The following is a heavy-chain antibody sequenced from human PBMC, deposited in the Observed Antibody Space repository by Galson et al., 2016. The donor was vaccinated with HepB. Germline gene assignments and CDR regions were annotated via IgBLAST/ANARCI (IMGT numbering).Heavy chain of an antibody. J-gene: IGHJ4*02. V-gene: IGHV3-30*04. CDR1: GFIFNSHA. CDR2: DSMDGRRK. CDR3: AKRHEYCPPVGCSVDY. D-gene: IGHD2/OR15-2a*01. Sequence: SLRLSCAASGFIFNSHAMNWVRQAPGKGLEWVAADSMDGRRKFYADSVKGRFTISRDNSNNILFLQMSSLIPDDTAVYFCAKRHEYCPPVGCSVDYWGQGTLVSVSS.